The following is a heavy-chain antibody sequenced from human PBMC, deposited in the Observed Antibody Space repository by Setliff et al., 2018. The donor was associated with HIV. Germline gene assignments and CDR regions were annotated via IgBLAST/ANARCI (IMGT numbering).Heavy chain of an antibody. V-gene: IGHV4-4*07. CDR1: GGSISSYY. CDR2: IYTSGST. J-gene: IGHJ6*03. CDR3: ARDVPWGDYYYYMDV. Sequence: SETLSLTCTVSGGSISSYYWSWIRQPAGKGLEWIGHIYTSGSTNYNPALKSRVTMSVDTSKNQFSLKLSSVTAADTAVYYCARDVPWGDYYYYMDVWGKGTTVT. D-gene: IGHD3-16*01.